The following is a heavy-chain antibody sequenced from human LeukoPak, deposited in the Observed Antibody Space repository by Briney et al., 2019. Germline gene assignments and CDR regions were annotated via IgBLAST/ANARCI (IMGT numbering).Heavy chain of an antibody. Sequence: GGSLRLSCAASGFTFSSYAMSWVRQAPGKGLEWVSAISGSGGSTYYADSVKGRFTISRDNSKNTLYLQMNSLRAEDTAVYYCAISYYYDSSGYWSFDYWGQGTLVIVSS. V-gene: IGHV3-23*01. CDR1: GFTFSSYA. D-gene: IGHD3-22*01. J-gene: IGHJ4*02. CDR2: ISGSGGST. CDR3: AISYYYDSSGYWSFDY.